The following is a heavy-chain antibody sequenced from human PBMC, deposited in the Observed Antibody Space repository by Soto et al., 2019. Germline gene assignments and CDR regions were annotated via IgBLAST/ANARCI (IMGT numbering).Heavy chain of an antibody. J-gene: IGHJ6*02. CDR3: ARGGGYDIVVVPAAIDV. CDR1: GYTFTSYG. D-gene: IGHD2-2*01. Sequence: ASVKVSCKASGYTFTSYGISWVRQAPGQGLEWMGWISAYNGNTNYAQKLQGRVTMTTDTSTSTAYMELRSLRPDDTAVYYCARGGGYDIVVVPAAIDVWGQGTTVTVSS. CDR2: ISAYNGNT. V-gene: IGHV1-18*01.